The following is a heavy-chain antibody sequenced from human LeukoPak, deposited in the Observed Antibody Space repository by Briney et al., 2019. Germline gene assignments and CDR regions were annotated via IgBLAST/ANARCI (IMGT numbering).Heavy chain of an antibody. CDR3: ARDRSYGSFDY. V-gene: IGHV3-23*01. Sequence: GGSLRLSCAASGFTFSSYAMSWVRQAPGKGLEWVSAISGSGGSTYHADSVKGRFTISRDNSKNTLYLQVNSLTAEDTALYYCARDRSYGSFDYWGQGTLVTVSS. J-gene: IGHJ4*02. CDR2: ISGSGGST. D-gene: IGHD5-18*01. CDR1: GFTFSSYA.